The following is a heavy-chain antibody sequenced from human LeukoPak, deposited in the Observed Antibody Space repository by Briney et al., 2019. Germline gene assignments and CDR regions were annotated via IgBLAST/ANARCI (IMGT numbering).Heavy chain of an antibody. CDR3: ARSPIAWSKGDYFDY. V-gene: IGHV4-59*01. D-gene: IGHD2-8*02. CDR2: IYYSGST. CDR1: GGSISSYY. J-gene: IGHJ4*02. Sequence: PSETLSLTCTVSGGSISSYYWSWTRQPPGKGLEWIGYIYYSGSTNYNPSLKSRVTISVDTSKNQFSLKLSSVTAADTAVYYCARSPIAWSKGDYFDYWGQGTRVTVSS.